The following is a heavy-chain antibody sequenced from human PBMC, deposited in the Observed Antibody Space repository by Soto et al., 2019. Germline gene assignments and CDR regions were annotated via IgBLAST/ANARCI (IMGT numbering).Heavy chain of an antibody. V-gene: IGHV4-30-4*08. CDR3: ARAPYNSHWNQPWQTPRRPGNYGMDV. Sequence: SETLSLTCTVSGGSISSDDYYWNWIRQRPGKGLEWIGNIYYRGNTNYNPSLKSRITISVDTSKNQVSLNLTSVTAADTSVYFCARAPYNSHWNQPWQTPRRPGNYGMDVWGQGTTVTVSS. J-gene: IGHJ6*02. CDR2: IYYRGNT. CDR1: GGSISSDDYY. D-gene: IGHD1-1*01.